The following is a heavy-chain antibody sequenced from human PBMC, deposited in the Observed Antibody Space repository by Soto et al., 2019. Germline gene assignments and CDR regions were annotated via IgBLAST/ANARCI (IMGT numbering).Heavy chain of an antibody. J-gene: IGHJ2*01. V-gene: IGHV3-74*01. CDR2: INGDGSST. D-gene: IGHD2-8*02. CDR1: GFTLSTYW. Sequence: EVQLLESGGGLVQPGGSLRLSCAASGFTLSTYWMHWVRQGPGKGLLWVSRINGDGSSTAYADSVKGRFTISRDNAKNTVSLKMTILIPEDAAVYYWARELGGVILPIALWGQATLVPVPS. CDR3: ARELGGVILPIAL.